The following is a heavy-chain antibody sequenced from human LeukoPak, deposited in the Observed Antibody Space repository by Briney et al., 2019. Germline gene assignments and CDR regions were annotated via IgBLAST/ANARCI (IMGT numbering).Heavy chain of an antibody. CDR2: IYYSGST. CDR3: ARDRPDNWNYGGHAFDI. V-gene: IGHV4-59*01. D-gene: IGHD1-7*01. CDR1: GGSISSYY. Sequence: PSETLSLTCTVSGGSISSYYWSWIRQPPGKGLEWIGYIYYSGSTNYNPSLKSRVTISVDTSKNQFSLKLSSVTAADTAVYYCARDRPDNWNYGGHAFDIWGQGTMVTVSS. J-gene: IGHJ3*02.